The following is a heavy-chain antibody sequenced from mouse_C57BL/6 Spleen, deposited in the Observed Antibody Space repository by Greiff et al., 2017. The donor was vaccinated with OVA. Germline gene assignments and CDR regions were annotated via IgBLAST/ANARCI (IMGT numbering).Heavy chain of an antibody. CDR2: IDPETGGT. J-gene: IGHJ1*03. CDR3: TRYYGSSPSYWYFDV. CDR1: GYTFTDYE. Sequence: QVQLQQSGAELVRPGASVTLSCKASGYTFTDYEMHWVKQTPVHGLEWIGAIDPETGGTAYNQKFKGKAILTADKSSSTAYMELRSLTSEDSAVYYCTRYYGSSPSYWYFDVWGTGTTVTVSS. D-gene: IGHD1-1*01. V-gene: IGHV1-15*01.